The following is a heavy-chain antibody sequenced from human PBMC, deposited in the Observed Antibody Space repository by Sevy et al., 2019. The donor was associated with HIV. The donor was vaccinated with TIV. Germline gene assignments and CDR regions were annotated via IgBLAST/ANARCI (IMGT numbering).Heavy chain of an antibody. CDR1: GGTFSSYA. V-gene: IGHV1-69*13. J-gene: IGHJ4*02. CDR3: ARSEVGSGSFDY. D-gene: IGHD6-19*01. Sequence: ASVKVSCKASGGTFSSYAISWVRQAPGQGLEWMGGIIPIFGTANYAQKFQGRVTITADESTSTAYMELSSLRSEDTAVYYCARSEVGSGSFDYWGQGTLVTVSS. CDR2: IIPIFGTA.